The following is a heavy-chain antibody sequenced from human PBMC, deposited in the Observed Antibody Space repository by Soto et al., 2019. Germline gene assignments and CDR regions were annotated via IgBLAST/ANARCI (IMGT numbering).Heavy chain of an antibody. V-gene: IGHV4-34*01. CDR2: INHSGST. CDR3: ARGLHFSYYDFWSGYYPRGWLDP. Sequence: SETLSLTCAVYGGSFSGCYWSWIRQPPGRGLEWIGEINHSGSTNYNPSLKSRVTISVDTSKNQFSLKLSSVTAADTAVYYCARGLHFSYYDFWSGYYPRGWLDPWGQGTLVTVSS. J-gene: IGHJ5*02. D-gene: IGHD3-3*01. CDR1: GGSFSGCY.